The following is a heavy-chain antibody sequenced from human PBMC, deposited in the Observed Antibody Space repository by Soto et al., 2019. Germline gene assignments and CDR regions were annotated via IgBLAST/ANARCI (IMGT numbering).Heavy chain of an antibody. D-gene: IGHD7-27*01. CDR2: IYYSGTT. CDR3: AKNWNWGSLVH. CDR1: GGSISGYY. V-gene: IGHV4-59*08. J-gene: IGHJ4*02. Sequence: SETLSLTCTVSGGSISGYYWSWIRQPPGKGLEWIGYIYYSGTTSYNPSLNSRVTMSVDTSKNQFSLKVNSVTAADTAAYYCAKNWNWGSLVHWGQGTLVTVSS.